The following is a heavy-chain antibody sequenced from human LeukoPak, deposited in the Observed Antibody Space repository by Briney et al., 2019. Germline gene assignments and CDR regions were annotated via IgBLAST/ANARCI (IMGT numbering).Heavy chain of an antibody. D-gene: IGHD1-26*01. V-gene: IGHV4-39*07. J-gene: IGHJ4*02. CDR3: ARQGTKWELPYFDY. Sequence: SETLSLTCTVSGGSINSSSSYWGWIRQPPGKGLEWIGSIYYSGSTYYNPSLKSRVTISVDTSKNHFSLKLTSVTAADTAVYYCARQGTKWELPYFDYWGQGTLVTVSS. CDR2: IYYSGST. CDR1: GGSINSSSSY.